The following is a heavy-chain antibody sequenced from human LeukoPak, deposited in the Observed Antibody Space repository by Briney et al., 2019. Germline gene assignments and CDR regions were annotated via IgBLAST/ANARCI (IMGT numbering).Heavy chain of an antibody. CDR3: ASSIAAAGHDAFDI. Sequence: ASVKVSCKASGYTFTSYAMHWVRQAPGQRLEWMGWINAGNGNTKYSQKFQGWVTMTRDTSISTAYMELSRLRSDDTAVYYCASSIAAAGHDAFDIWGQGTMVTVSS. D-gene: IGHD6-13*01. CDR1: GYTFTSYA. CDR2: INAGNGNT. V-gene: IGHV1-3*01. J-gene: IGHJ3*02.